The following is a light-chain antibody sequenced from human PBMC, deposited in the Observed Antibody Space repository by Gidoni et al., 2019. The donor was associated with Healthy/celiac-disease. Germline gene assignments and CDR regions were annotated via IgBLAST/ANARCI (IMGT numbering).Light chain of an antibody. CDR3: QTWGTGMDWV. CDR1: SGHSSYA. V-gene: IGLV4-69*01. J-gene: IGLJ3*02. Sequence: HLVLPQSPSASASLGASFKLTCTLSSGHSSYAIAWHQQQPEKGPRYLMKLNSDGSHSKGDGIPDRFSGSSSGAERYLTISSLQSEDEADYYCQTWGTGMDWVFGGGTKLTVL. CDR2: LNSDGSH.